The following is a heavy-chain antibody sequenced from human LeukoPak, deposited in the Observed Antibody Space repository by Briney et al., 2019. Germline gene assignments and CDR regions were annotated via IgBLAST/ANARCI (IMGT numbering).Heavy chain of an antibody. J-gene: IGHJ3*02. Sequence: ASVKVSCKASGYTFTGYYIHWVRQAPGQGLEWMGWINPNSGGTNYAQKFQGRVTMTRDTSISTAYMELSRLRSDDTAVYYCARGGPLEAAALDAFDIWGQGTMVTVSS. CDR2: INPNSGGT. CDR1: GYTFTGYY. CDR3: ARGGPLEAAALDAFDI. V-gene: IGHV1-2*02. D-gene: IGHD2-2*01.